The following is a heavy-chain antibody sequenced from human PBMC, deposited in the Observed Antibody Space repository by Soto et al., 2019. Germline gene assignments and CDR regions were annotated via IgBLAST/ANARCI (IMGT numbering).Heavy chain of an antibody. Sequence: QVQLVESGGGVVQPGRSLRLSCAASGFTFSTHGMHWVRQAPGKGLEWVAVVSYDGGSKYYADSVKGRITASRDNSKNTLYLEMNSLRTEETSVYCCAKSYCGGGSCYWFCDLCGRGTLVTVSS. CDR3: AKSYCGGGSCYWFCDL. V-gene: IGHV3-30*18. CDR1: GFTFSTHG. D-gene: IGHD2-15*01. J-gene: IGHJ2*01. CDR2: VSYDGGSK.